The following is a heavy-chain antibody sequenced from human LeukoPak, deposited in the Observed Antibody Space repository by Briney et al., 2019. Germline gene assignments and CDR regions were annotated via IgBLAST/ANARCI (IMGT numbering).Heavy chain of an antibody. CDR2: ITYSGST. Sequence: SETLSLTCAVYGGSLNGHYWSWIRQPPGKGLEWIGTITYSGSTFFSPSVKSRVTMSMDTSKNQFSLKLTSVTAADTAVYYCARRGDSYAVFDYWGQGTLVTVSS. J-gene: IGHJ4*02. V-gene: IGHV4-34*01. CDR1: GGSLNGHY. D-gene: IGHD5-18*01. CDR3: ARRGDSYAVFDY.